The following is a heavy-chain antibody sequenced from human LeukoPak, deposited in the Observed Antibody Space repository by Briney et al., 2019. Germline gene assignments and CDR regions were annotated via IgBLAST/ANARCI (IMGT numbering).Heavy chain of an antibody. D-gene: IGHD1-26*01. V-gene: IGHV1-46*01. CDR3: ARSGRGTYYYFDL. CDR1: GYTFTSYY. CDR2: INPSGGST. J-gene: IGHJ4*02. Sequence: ASVKVSCKASGYTFTSYYMHWVRQAPGQGLEWMGIINPSGGSTSYAQKFQGRVTMTTDTSTSTAYMELRSLRSDDTAVYYCARSGRGTYYYFDLWGLGTLVTVSS.